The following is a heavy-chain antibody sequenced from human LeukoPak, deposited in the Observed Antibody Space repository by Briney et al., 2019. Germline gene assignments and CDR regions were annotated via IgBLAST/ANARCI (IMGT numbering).Heavy chain of an antibody. CDR3: VRGARSGIYGWFDP. CDR1: GGSISSYS. Sequence: SETLSLTCTVSGGSISSYSWTWIRQPPGKGLEWIGYIYDSGSTKYNPSLKSRVTISVDTSKNQFSLKVTSVSAADAAVYYCVRGARSGIYGWFDPWGQGTLVTVSS. CDR2: IYDSGST. J-gene: IGHJ5*02. V-gene: IGHV4-59*01. D-gene: IGHD1-1*01.